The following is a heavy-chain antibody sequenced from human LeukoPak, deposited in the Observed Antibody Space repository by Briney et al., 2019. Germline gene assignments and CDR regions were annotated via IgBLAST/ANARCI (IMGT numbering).Heavy chain of an antibody. CDR2: IYYSGST. D-gene: IGHD3-9*01. V-gene: IGHV4-59*01. CDR3: ARVLRYFGPNPYYMDV. CDR1: GGSISSYY. J-gene: IGHJ6*03. Sequence: PSETLSLTCTVSGGSISSYYWSWIRQPPGKGLEWIGYIYYSGSTNYNPSLKSRVTISVDTSKNQFSLKLSSVTAADTAVYYCARVLRYFGPNPYYMDVWGKGTTVTISS.